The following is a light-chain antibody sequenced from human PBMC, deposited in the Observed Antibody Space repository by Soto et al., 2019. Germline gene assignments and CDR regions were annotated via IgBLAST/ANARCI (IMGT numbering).Light chain of an antibody. V-gene: IGKV3-15*01. Sequence: EIVMTQSPATLSVSQGKEAPLSCRASRGLTTNLAWYQQKPGRAPRLLIYGASTRATGIPARFSGSGSGTEFTLTISSLQSEDFAVYYCQQYNNWPPWTFGQGTKVEIK. CDR2: GAS. J-gene: IGKJ1*01. CDR1: RGLTTN. CDR3: QQYNNWPPWT.